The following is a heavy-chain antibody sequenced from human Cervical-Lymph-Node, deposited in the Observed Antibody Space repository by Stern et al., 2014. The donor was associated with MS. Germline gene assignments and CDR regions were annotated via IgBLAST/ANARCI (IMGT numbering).Heavy chain of an antibody. J-gene: IGHJ4*02. CDR3: ARGRDYFGP. V-gene: IGHV3-7*01. Sequence: EVQLVESGGGLAQPGGSLRLSGAASGLSFRDYWMSWVRQAPGKGLEWVAYIKQDGSEKYYLDSVKGRFTISRDNTKNSLSLQMNSLRAEDTAFYYCARGRDYFGPWGQGTLVTVSS. CDR1: GLSFRDYW. CDR2: IKQDGSEK.